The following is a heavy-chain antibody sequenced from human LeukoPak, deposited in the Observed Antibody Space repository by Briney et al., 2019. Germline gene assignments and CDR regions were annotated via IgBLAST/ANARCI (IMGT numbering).Heavy chain of an antibody. CDR3: ASLWSGYYFDP. CDR2: IYLGGPDS. D-gene: IGHD3-3*01. CDR1: GYSITSYW. J-gene: IGHJ5*02. Sequence: GESLKISCKASGYSITSYWIGWVRQVPGKGLEWMGNIYLGGPDSRYRPSFQGQVTISADKSISTAYLQWSSLKASDTAMYYCASLWSGYYFDPWGQGTLVTVSS. V-gene: IGHV5-51*03.